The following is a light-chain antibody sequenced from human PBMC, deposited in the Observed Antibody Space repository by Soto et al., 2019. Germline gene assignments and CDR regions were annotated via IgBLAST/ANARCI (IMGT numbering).Light chain of an antibody. CDR2: KAS. Sequence: DIQMTQSPSTLSASVGDRVTITCRASQSISSWLAWYQQKPGKAPNLLIYKASSLESGVPSRFSGIGSGTDFTLTISRLQPDDFATYYCQQYNSYPLTFGGGTKVEIK. CDR1: QSISSW. J-gene: IGKJ4*01. CDR3: QQYNSYPLT. V-gene: IGKV1-5*03.